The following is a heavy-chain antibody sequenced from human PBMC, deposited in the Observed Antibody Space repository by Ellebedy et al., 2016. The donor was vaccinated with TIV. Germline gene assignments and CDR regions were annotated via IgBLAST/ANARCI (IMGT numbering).Heavy chain of an antibody. V-gene: IGHV5-51*01. CDR1: GYSFTSYW. CDR3: ARLGGPLRWEHRGYGMDV. D-gene: IGHD4-23*01. CDR2: IYPGDSDT. J-gene: IGHJ6*02. Sequence: GESLKISCKGSGYSFTSYWIGWVRQMPGKGLEWMGIIYPGDSDTRYSPSFQGQVTISADKSISTAYLQWSSLKASDTAMYYCARLGGPLRWEHRGYGMDVWGQGTTVTVSS.